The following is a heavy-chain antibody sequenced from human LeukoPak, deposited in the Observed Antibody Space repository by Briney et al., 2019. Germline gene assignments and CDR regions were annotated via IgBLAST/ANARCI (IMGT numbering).Heavy chain of an antibody. CDR2: VNRDGSET. V-gene: IGHV3-7*03. Sequence: GGSLRLSCAASGFALSSHWMTWVRQVPGRGPEWVANVNRDGSETYYLDSVKGRFTISEDNAKNSLYLQMNSLRAEDTALYHCARNNGMDVWGQGTTVIVSS. J-gene: IGHJ6*02. CDR3: ARNNGMDV. CDR1: GFALSSHW.